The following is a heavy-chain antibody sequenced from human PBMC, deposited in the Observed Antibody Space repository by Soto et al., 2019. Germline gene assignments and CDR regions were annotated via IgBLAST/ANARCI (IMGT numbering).Heavy chain of an antibody. CDR3: ARGPYCSGGSCYQYFDY. D-gene: IGHD2-15*01. J-gene: IGHJ4*02. CDR1: VGTFSSST. CDR2: IIPILGIA. Sequence: QVQLVQSGAEVKKPGSSVKVSCKASVGTFSSSTISWVRQAPGQGLEWMGRIIPILGIANYAQKFQGRVTITADKSTSTAYMELTSLRSEDTAVYYCARGPYCSGGSCYQYFDYWGQGTLVTVSS. V-gene: IGHV1-69*02.